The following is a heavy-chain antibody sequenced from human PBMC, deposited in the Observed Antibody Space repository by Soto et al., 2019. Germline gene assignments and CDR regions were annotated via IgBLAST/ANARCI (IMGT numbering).Heavy chain of an antibody. CDR3: ARGHLGVVGYNWFDP. Sequence: PSATLSLTCAVYGGSFSGYYWSWIRQPPGKGLEWIGEINHSGSPNYNPSLKSRVTVSVDTSKNQFSLKLSSVTAADTAVYYCARGHLGVVGYNWFDPWGQGTLVTVSS. J-gene: IGHJ5*02. CDR1: GGSFSGYY. V-gene: IGHV4-34*01. D-gene: IGHD3-16*01. CDR2: INHSGSP.